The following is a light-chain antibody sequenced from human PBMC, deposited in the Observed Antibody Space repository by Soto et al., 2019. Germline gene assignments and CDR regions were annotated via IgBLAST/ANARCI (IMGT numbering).Light chain of an antibody. CDR1: QSINSY. V-gene: IGKV1-39*01. J-gene: IGKJ1*01. CDR3: QQTYSNPPWT. Sequence: DIQMTQSPSSLSASVGDRVTITCRASQSINSYVNWYQQKPGKAPKLLICAASSLQSGVPSRFSGSESGTDFTLTISSLQPEDFATYYCQQTYSNPPWTFGQGTEVEIK. CDR2: AAS.